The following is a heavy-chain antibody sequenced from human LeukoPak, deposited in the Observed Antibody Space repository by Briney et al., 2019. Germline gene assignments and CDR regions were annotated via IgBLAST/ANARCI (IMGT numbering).Heavy chain of an antibody. CDR3: ARGRGPAASYYYYGMDV. CDR1: GGSFSGYY. J-gene: IGHJ6*02. V-gene: IGHV4-34*01. D-gene: IGHD2-2*01. CDR2: INHSGST. Sequence: SETLSLTCAVYGGSFSGYYWSWIRQPPGKGLEWIGEINHSGSTNYNPPLKSRVTISVDTSKNQFSLKLSSVTAADTAVYYCARGRGPAASYYYYGMDVWGQGTTVTVSS.